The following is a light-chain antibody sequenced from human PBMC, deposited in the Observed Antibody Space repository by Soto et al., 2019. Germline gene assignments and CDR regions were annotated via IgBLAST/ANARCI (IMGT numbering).Light chain of an antibody. CDR2: GAS. Sequence: IVLTQSPGTLSLSPGERATLSCRASQSISSKYLDWYQQKPGQAPRLLIYGASTRATGIPDRFGGSGSGTDFTLTISRLEPEDFAVYYCQHYDTSPLYTFGQGTKLEIK. J-gene: IGKJ2*01. CDR1: QSISSKY. V-gene: IGKV3-20*01. CDR3: QHYDTSPLYT.